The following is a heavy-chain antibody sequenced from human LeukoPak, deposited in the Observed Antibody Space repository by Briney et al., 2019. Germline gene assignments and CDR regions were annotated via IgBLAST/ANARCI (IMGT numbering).Heavy chain of an antibody. J-gene: IGHJ4*02. CDR3: AREGKPGYCSGGSCYPFDY. D-gene: IGHD2-15*01. CDR2: IYPGDSDT. V-gene: IGHV5-51*07. CDR1: GYSFTSYW. Sequence: GASLKISCKGSGYSFTSYWIGWVHQMPGKGLEWMGIIYPGDSDTRYSPSFQGQVTISADKSISTAYLQWSSLKASDTAMYYCAREGKPGYCSGGSCYPFDYWGQGTLVTVSS.